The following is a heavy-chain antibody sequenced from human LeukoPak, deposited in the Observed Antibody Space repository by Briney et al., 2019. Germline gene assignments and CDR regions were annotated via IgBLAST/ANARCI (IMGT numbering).Heavy chain of an antibody. CDR2: IYYSGST. D-gene: IGHD3-3*02. J-gene: IGHJ3*02. Sequence: SETLSLTCTVSGGSISSSSYYWGWIRQPPGKGLEWIGSIYYSGSTYYNPSLKSRVTISVDTSKNQFSLKLSSVTAADTAVYYCARPSIAFVHAFDIWGQGTMVTVSS. V-gene: IGHV4-39*01. CDR3: ARPSIAFVHAFDI. CDR1: GGSISSSSYY.